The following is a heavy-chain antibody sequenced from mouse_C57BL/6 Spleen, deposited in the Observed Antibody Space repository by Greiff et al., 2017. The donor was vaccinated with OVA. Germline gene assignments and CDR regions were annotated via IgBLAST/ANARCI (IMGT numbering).Heavy chain of an antibody. V-gene: IGHV5-9-1*02. J-gene: IGHJ2*01. D-gene: IGHD1-1*01. CDR2: ISSGGDYI. CDR3: TRSSYYGSSDEGYYFDY. CDR1: GFTFSSYA. Sequence: EVKLMESGEGLVKPGGSLKLSCAASGFTFSSYAMSWVRQTPEKRLEWVAYISSGGDYIYYADTVKGRFTISRDNARKTLYLQMSSLKSEDTSMYYCTRSSYYGSSDEGYYFDYWGQGTTLTVSS.